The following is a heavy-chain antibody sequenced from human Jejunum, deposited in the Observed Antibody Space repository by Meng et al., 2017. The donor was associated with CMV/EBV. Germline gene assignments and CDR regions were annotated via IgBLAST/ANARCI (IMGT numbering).Heavy chain of an antibody. J-gene: IGHJ6*02. CDR3: AKFSATGAYYFGMDV. Sequence: CGVSISRFYWSWIRQPPGKGLEWIGYIYYSGSTYYNPSLKSPVSISVDTSKNQISLKLNSVTAADTAVYYCAKFSATGAYYFGMDVWGQGTTVTVSS. CDR2: IYYSGST. CDR1: GVSISRFY. D-gene: IGHD1-1*01. V-gene: IGHV4-59*01.